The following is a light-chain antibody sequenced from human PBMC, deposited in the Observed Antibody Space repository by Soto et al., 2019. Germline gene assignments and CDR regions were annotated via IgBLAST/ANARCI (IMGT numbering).Light chain of an antibody. CDR1: QSVNFY. V-gene: IGKV3-20*01. CDR3: QQYGDSPVT. Sequence: EIVLTQSPGTLSLSPGERATLSCRASQSVNFYLAWYQQTPGQAPRLLISDASSRATDVPDRFSGSGSGTDFPLTISRLEPEDFAVYYCQQYGDSPVTFGQGTKVDI. J-gene: IGKJ1*01. CDR2: DAS.